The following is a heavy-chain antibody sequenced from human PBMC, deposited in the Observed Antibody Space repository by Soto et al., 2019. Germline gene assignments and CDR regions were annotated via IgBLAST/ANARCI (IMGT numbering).Heavy chain of an antibody. CDR3: AKDVVVGATTGLGDYYYYYGMDV. CDR1: GFTFSSYG. V-gene: IGHV3-30*18. J-gene: IGHJ6*02. CDR2: ISYDGSNK. Sequence: GGSLRLSCAASGFTFSSYGMHWVRQAPGKXLEWVAVISYDGSNKYYADSVKGRFTISRDNSKNTLYLQMNSLRAEDTAVYYCAKDVVVGATTGLGDYYYYYGMDVWGQGTTVTVSS. D-gene: IGHD1-26*01.